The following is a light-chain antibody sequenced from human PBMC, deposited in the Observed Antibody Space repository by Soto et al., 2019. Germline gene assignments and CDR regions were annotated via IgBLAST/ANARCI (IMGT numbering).Light chain of an antibody. CDR1: SSDVGGYNS. CDR3: SSYTTSNTVL. CDR2: EVN. Sequence: QSALTQPASVSGSPGQSITISCTGTSSDVGGYNSVSWYQHHPGEAPKLMLFEVNNRPSGVSNRFSGSKSGDTASLTISGLQVEDDADYYCSSYTTSNTVLFGGGTKLTVL. J-gene: IGLJ2*01. V-gene: IGLV2-14*01.